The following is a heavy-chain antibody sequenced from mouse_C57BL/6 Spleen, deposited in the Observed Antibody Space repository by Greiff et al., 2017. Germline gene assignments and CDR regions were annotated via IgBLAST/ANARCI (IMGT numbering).Heavy chain of an antibody. CDR1: GYTFTSYW. D-gene: IGHD1-1*01. Sequence: VQLQQPGAELVKPGASVKLSCKASGYTFTSYWMHWVKQRPGRGLEWIGRIDPNSGGTKYNEKFKSKATLTVDKPSSTAYMQLSSLTSEDSAVYYCARCLITTVVATNYFDYWGQGTTLTVSS. CDR3: ARCLITTVVATNYFDY. J-gene: IGHJ2*01. CDR2: IDPNSGGT. V-gene: IGHV1-72*01.